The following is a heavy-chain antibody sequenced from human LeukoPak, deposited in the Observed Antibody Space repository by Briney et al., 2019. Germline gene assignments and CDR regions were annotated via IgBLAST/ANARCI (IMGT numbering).Heavy chain of an antibody. V-gene: IGHV5-51*01. CDR2: IFPGDFRT. J-gene: IGHJ5*02. CDR3: ACRDLLSTRSLP. CDR1: GYSFTDYW. D-gene: IGHD3-10*01. Sequence: GESLKISCQGFGYSFTDYWIGWVRQMPGKGMGWMGVIFPGDFRTRYNPSFQGQVTISVDTSISTAYLQWGSLKASDSAVYYCACRDLLSTRSLPWGQGTLVTVSS.